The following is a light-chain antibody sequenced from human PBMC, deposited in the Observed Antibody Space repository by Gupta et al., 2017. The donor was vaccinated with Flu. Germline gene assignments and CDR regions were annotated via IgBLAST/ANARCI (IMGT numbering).Light chain of an antibody. Sequence: DIVMTQSPDSLAVSLGERATITCKSSQSVLDSSNTRNCLAWYQQKPGQPPKLLISWTCTRESGVPDPSRDSGSGTAFTLSISSLQAKNVAVYYCHGEDGVGHTFGLGTKVEIK. J-gene: IGKJ1*01. CDR2: WTC. CDR1: QSVLDSSNTRNC. V-gene: IGKV4-1*01. CDR3: HGEDGVGHT.